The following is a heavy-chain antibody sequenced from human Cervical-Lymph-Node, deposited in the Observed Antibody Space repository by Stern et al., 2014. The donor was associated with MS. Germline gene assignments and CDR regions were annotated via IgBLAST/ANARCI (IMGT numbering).Heavy chain of an antibody. CDR3: SRDADGYSLVFGY. J-gene: IGHJ4*02. V-gene: IGHV4-30-4*01. CDR2: IHYSGTT. D-gene: IGHD5-24*01. CDR1: GGSISSAEYY. Sequence: VQLVESGPGLVKPSQTLSLTCAVTGGSISSAEYYWSWIRQSPGKGLEWIGYIHYSGTTYYNPSLKSRVTISVDTSKNQFSLKLRSVTAADTAVYYCSRDADGYSLVFGYWGRGTLVTVSS.